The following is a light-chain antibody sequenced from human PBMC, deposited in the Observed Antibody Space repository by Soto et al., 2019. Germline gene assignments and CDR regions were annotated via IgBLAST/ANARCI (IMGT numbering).Light chain of an antibody. V-gene: IGLV4-60*03. Sequence: QSVLTQSSSASASLGSSVKLTCTLSSGHSSYIIAWHQQQPGKAPRYLMKVEDSGNYNKGGGVPDRFSGSSSGADRYLTISNLQSDDEADYYCSSYTSSSTRYVFGTGTKLTVL. CDR3: SSYTSSSTRYV. CDR2: VEDSGNY. CDR1: SGHSSYI. J-gene: IGLJ1*01.